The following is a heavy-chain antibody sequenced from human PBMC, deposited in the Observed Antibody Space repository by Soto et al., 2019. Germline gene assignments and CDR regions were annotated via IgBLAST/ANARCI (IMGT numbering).Heavy chain of an antibody. V-gene: IGHV3-73*01. CDR3: TSLPYCSGGSCYSEGY. CDR1: GFTFSGSA. Sequence: EVQLVESGGGLVQPGGSLKLSCAASGFTFSGSAMHWVRQASGKGLEWVGRIRSKANSYATAYAASVKGRFTISRDDSKNTAYLQMNSLKTEDTAVYYCTSLPYCSGGSCYSEGYWGQGTLVTVSS. CDR2: IRSKANSYAT. D-gene: IGHD2-15*01. J-gene: IGHJ4*02.